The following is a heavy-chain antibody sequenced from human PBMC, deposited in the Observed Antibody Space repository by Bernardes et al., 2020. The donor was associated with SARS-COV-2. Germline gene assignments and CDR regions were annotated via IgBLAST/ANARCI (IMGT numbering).Heavy chain of an antibody. CDR2: TYYRSKWYN. D-gene: IGHD6-19*01. CDR1: GDRVSSNRAA. V-gene: IGHV6-1*01. CDR3: ARESHSSGYYFDY. Sequence: LYLTCAISGDRVSSNRAAWNWIRPSPSRGLEWLGRTYYRSKWYNDYAVSVKSRITINPDTSKNQFSLQLNSVTPEDTAVYYCARESHSSGYYFDYWGQGTLVTVSS. J-gene: IGHJ4*02.